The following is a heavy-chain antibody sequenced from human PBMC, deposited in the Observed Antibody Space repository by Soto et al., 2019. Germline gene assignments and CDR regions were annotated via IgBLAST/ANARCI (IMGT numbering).Heavy chain of an antibody. J-gene: IGHJ6*02. Sequence: GESLKISCKGSGYSFTSYWIAWVRQMPGKGLEWMGIIYPGDSDTRYSPSFQGQVTISADKSISTAYLQWSNLKASDTAMYYCGRSNVPYYSYGMDLWGQGTTVTVSS. CDR1: GYSFTSYW. CDR2: IYPGDSDT. D-gene: IGHD2-8*01. CDR3: GRSNVPYYSYGMDL. V-gene: IGHV5-51*01.